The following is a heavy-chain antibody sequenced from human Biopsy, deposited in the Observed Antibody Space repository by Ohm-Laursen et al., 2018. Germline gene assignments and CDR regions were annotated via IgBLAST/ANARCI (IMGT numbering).Heavy chain of an antibody. CDR2: INHSGRT. D-gene: IGHD3-10*01. CDR3: VRGVDYYGPYHYYALDV. J-gene: IGHJ6*02. V-gene: IGHV4-34*01. CDR1: GESFNGYY. Sequence: SETLSLTCAVYGESFNGYYWSWIRQTPGKGLEWIGEINHSGRTNYNPSLKSRVTISVDTSKNQFSLKLRSVTAADTAVYYCVRGVDYYGPYHYYALDVWGQGTTVTVSS.